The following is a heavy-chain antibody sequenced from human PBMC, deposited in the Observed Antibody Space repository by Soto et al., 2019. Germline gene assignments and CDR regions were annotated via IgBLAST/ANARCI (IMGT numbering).Heavy chain of an antibody. CDR1: GFTFSSYA. CDR2: IISNGGST. Sequence: GGSLRLSCSASGFTFSSYAMYWVRQPPGKGLEYVSAIISNGGSTYYADSVKGRFTISRDNSKNTLYLQMSSLRAEDTAVYYCVKYSSSWPTSPNNWFDPWGQGTLVTVSS. V-gene: IGHV3-64D*08. D-gene: IGHD6-13*01. J-gene: IGHJ5*02. CDR3: VKYSSSWPTSPNNWFDP.